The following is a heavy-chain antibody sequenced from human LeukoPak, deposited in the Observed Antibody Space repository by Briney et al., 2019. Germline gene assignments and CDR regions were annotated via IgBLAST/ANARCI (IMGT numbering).Heavy chain of an antibody. Sequence: GGSLRLSCAASGFTFSSFSMNWVRQAPGKGLEWVSSITSSSNYIYYASSVRGRFTISRDNAKNSLYLQMNSLRAEDTAVYYCARDLRLWGQGTLFTVSS. CDR2: ITSSSNYI. V-gene: IGHV3-21*01. CDR1: GFTFSSFS. J-gene: IGHJ4*02. CDR3: ARDLRL.